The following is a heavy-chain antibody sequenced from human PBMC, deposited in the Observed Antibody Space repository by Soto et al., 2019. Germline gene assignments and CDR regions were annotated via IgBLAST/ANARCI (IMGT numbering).Heavy chain of an antibody. CDR2: IYYSGST. Sequence: QVQLQESGPGLVKPSETLSLTCTVSGGSISSYYWSWIRQPPGKGLEWIGYIYYSGSTNYNPSLKSRVTISVDTSKNQFSPKLSSVTAADTAVYYCARGTEPYGMDVWGQGTTVTVSS. J-gene: IGHJ6*02. V-gene: IGHV4-59*01. CDR1: GGSISSYY. CDR3: ARGTEPYGMDV.